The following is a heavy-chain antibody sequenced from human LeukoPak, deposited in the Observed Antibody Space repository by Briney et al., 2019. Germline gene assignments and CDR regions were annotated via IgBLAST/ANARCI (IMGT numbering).Heavy chain of an antibody. CDR1: GYTFTGYY. CDR2: INPNSGGT. Sequence: GASVKVSCKASGYTFTGYYIHWVRQAPGQGLEWMGWINPNSGGTNYAQKFQGRVTMSRDTSISTAYMELTRLRSDDTAVYYYARVDTVVVPTGITWFDPWGQGTLVTVPS. D-gene: IGHD2-2*02. J-gene: IGHJ5*02. V-gene: IGHV1-2*02. CDR3: ARVDTVVVPTGITWFDP.